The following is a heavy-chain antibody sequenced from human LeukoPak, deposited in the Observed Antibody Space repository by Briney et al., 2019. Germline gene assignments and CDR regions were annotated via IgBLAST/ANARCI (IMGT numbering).Heavy chain of an antibody. CDR1: GFSVSDNY. CDR3: ARGPSGSVPLYFDY. J-gene: IGHJ4*02. D-gene: IGHD3-10*01. Sequence: PGGSLRLSCAASGFSVSDNYMSWVRQAPGKGLEWISIIYAGGTTHYADSEKGRFTISRDNAKNSIYVQMTSLRADDTALYYCARGPSGSVPLYFDYWGQGTLVTVSS. V-gene: IGHV3-66*01. CDR2: IYAGGTT.